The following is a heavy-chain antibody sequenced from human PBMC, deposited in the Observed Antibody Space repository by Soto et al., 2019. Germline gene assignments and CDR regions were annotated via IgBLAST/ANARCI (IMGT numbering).Heavy chain of an antibody. CDR2: IGFAGDT. D-gene: IGHD2-8*01. CDR1: GFSFSSYD. CDR3: ARGSPVSSGAFYI. V-gene: IGHV3-13*01. Sequence: EVKLVESGGGLVQPGGSLRLSCAASGFSFSSYDMHWVRQTTGTGLEWVSAIGFAGDTYYPGSVKGRFSISRENANNSLYLQINRLGSGDTAVYYCARGSPVSSGAFYIWGQGTMVTVSS. J-gene: IGHJ3*02.